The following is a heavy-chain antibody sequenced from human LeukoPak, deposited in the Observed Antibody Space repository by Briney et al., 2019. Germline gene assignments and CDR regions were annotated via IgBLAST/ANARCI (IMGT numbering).Heavy chain of an antibody. J-gene: IGHJ3*02. CDR1: VGSISSSSYY. CDR2: TYYSGTT. Sequence: LSETLSLTCTVSVGSISSSSYYWGWIRQPPGKGLEWIGSTYYSGTTYYNPSLKSRVTISVDTSKNQFSLKLSPVTAADTAMYYCARPLATKTSLEAFDIWGQGTMVTVSS. D-gene: IGHD1-1*01. V-gene: IGHV4-39*01. CDR3: ARPLATKTSLEAFDI.